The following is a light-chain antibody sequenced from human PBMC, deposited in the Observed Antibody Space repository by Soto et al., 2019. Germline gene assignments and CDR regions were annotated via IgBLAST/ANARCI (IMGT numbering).Light chain of an antibody. Sequence: EIVLTQSPGTLSLSPGERATLSCRASQSVGRDYLAWYQQKPGQAPRLLIYHASNRATGIPDRFSGSGSGTDLTLTISSLEPEDSAEYYCQQYASSPLTFGGGTKVHI. J-gene: IGKJ4*01. CDR1: QSVGRDY. CDR3: QQYASSPLT. V-gene: IGKV3-20*01. CDR2: HAS.